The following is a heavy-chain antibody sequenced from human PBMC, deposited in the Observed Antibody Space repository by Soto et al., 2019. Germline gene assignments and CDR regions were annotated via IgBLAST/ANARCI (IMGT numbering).Heavy chain of an antibody. CDR3: AKVTKRAAAGRYEYYKYGMDV. CDR1: GFAFSTYA. V-gene: IGHV3-23*01. J-gene: IGHJ6*02. D-gene: IGHD6-13*01. Sequence: GGSLRLSCAAAGFAFSTYAMTWVRQAPGKGLEWVSVISGSGGSSYYAAAVKGRFTISRDNSKNTLFLQMNGLRAEDTAVYYCAKVTKRAAAGRYEYYKYGMDVWGQGTTVTVSS. CDR2: ISGSGGSS.